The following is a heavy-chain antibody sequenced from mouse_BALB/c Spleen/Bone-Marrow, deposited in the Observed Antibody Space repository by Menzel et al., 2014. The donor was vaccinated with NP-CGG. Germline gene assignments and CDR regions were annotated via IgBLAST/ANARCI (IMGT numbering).Heavy chain of an antibody. D-gene: IGHD1-2*01. CDR3: ARVVTTATLYWYFDV. CDR2: ISDGGSYT. CDR1: GFTFSDYY. Sequence: EVQGVESGGGLVKPGGSLKLSCAASGFTFSDYYMYWVRQTPEKRLEWVATISDGGSYTYYPDSVKGRFTISSDNAKNNLYLQMSSLKSEDTAMYYCARVVTTATLYWYFDVWGAGTTVTVSS. V-gene: IGHV5-4*02. J-gene: IGHJ1*01.